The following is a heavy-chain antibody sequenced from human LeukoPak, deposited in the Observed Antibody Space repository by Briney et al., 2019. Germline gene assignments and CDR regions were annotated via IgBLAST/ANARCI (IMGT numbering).Heavy chain of an antibody. J-gene: IGHJ4*02. CDR1: GFTFINYW. CDR3: ARWGYTNGWFYFEN. D-gene: IGHD6-19*01. Sequence: PGGSLRLSCAASGFTFINYWMGWVRQAPGKGLEWVANIKQDGSETYYVDSVKGRLTISRDNAKNSLYLQMNSLRAEDTAVYYCARWGYTNGWFYFENWGQGTLVTVSS. CDR2: IKQDGSET. V-gene: IGHV3-7*01.